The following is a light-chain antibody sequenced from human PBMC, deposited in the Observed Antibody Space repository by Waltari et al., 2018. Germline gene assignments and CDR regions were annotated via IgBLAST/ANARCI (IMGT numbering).Light chain of an antibody. V-gene: IGKV3-20*01. Sequence: EIVLTQSPATLSLSPGARSTLSCRASKRVSSSYVAGYQQRPGQAPSLIIYGASNRATGIPGRFSGSGSGTDFTLTISRLEPEDFAVYYCQQYGSSPPITFGQGTRLEIK. J-gene: IGKJ5*01. CDR1: KRVSSSY. CDR2: GAS. CDR3: QQYGSSPPIT.